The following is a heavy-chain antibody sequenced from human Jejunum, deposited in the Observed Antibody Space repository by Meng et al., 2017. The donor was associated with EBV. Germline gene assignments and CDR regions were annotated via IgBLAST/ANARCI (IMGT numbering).Heavy chain of an antibody. D-gene: IGHD3-10*01. CDR2: VYHGGTT. CDR1: GGSISISTYF. Sequence: LQLQEAGPGLVKPSGTLSLTCIVFGGSISISTYFWGWIRQPPGKGLEWIATVYHGGTTYYSPSLKRRVTISVDTSRNQFSLKLSSVTAADTAVYYCARQFDSRRNHWFDPWGQGTLVTVSS. J-gene: IGHJ5*02. CDR3: ARQFDSRRNHWFDP. V-gene: IGHV4-39*01.